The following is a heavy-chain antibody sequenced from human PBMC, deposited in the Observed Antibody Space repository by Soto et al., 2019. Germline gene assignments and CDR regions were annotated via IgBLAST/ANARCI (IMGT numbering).Heavy chain of an antibody. D-gene: IGHD3-22*01. Sequence: GASVKVSCKASGGTFSSYAISWVRQAPGQGLEWMGGIIPIFGTANYAQKFQGRVTITADESTSTAYMELSSLRSEDTAVYCCARERGAERSYYDSSGYNDMFDYWGQGTLVTVSS. CDR3: ARERGAERSYYDSSGYNDMFDY. J-gene: IGHJ4*02. CDR2: IIPIFGTA. CDR1: GGTFSSYA. V-gene: IGHV1-69*13.